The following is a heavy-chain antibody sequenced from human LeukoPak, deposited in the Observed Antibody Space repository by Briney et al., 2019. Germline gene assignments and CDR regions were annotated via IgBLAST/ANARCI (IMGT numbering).Heavy chain of an antibody. Sequence: GGSLRLSCAASGLTFSGYDMHWVRQAPGKGLEWISGISGSGASTYYADFVKGRFTISRDDSRNTLYLQMNSLRGDDTAVYYCAKDVGKWESLHFFDYWGQGTLVTVSS. J-gene: IGHJ4*02. V-gene: IGHV3-23*01. CDR3: AKDVGKWESLHFFDY. CDR1: GLTFSGYD. CDR2: ISGSGAST. D-gene: IGHD1-26*01.